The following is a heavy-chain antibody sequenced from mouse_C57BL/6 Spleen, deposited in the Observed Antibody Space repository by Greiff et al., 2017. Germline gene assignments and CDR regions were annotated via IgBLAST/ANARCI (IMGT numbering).Heavy chain of an antibody. CDR2: INPYNGGT. D-gene: IGHD3-2*02. Sequence: VQLKESGPVLVKPGASVKMSCKASGYTFTDYYMIWVKQSHGKSLEWIGVINPYNGGTSYNQKFKGKATLTVDKSSSTAYMELNSLTSEDSAVYYCASGGDRSGTEFAYWGQGTLVAVSA. CDR3: ASGGDRSGTEFAY. CDR1: GYTFTDYY. J-gene: IGHJ3*01. V-gene: IGHV1-19*01.